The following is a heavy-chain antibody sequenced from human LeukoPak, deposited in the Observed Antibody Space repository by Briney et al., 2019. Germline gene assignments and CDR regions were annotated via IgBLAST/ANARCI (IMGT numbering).Heavy chain of an antibody. V-gene: IGHV3-30*09. J-gene: IGHJ3*01. Sequence: GRSLRLSCAASGFSFSNYAMDWVRQAPGKGLEWVAAISKDGSMKYYSDSVKGRFAVSRDNSIHTLYLEMNSLKTEDTAVYYCAGESFDFWSQGTMVTVSS. CDR1: GFSFSNYA. CDR2: ISKDGSMK. CDR3: AGESFDF.